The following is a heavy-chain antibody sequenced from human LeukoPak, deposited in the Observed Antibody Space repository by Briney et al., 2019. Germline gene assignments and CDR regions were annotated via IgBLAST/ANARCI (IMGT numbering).Heavy chain of an antibody. Sequence: PGGSLRLSCAASGFTFSSHAMSWVRQAPGKGLEWVSSISSSSSYIYHADSVKGRFTISRDNAKNSLYLQMNSLRAEDTAVYYCARKKAGYGYGSEYWGQGTLVTVSS. CDR3: ARKKAGYGYGSEY. CDR2: ISSSSSYI. CDR1: GFTFSSHA. J-gene: IGHJ4*02. D-gene: IGHD5-18*01. V-gene: IGHV3-21*01.